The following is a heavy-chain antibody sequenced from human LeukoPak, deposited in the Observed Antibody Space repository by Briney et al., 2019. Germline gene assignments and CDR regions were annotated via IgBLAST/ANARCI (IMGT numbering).Heavy chain of an antibody. J-gene: IGHJ4*02. CDR1: GGSIRSSNW. D-gene: IGHD3-22*01. Sequence: SETLSLTCAVSGGSIRSSNWWSWVQQPPRGRVEWVGESYLSGNTNYNPTLQSQVPLSVDKAKNQYSLNLTSVTAADTAVYYCARASYDSPGYYHDYWGQGTLVPVSS. CDR2: SYLSGNT. CDR3: ARASYDSPGYYHDY. V-gene: IGHV4-4*02.